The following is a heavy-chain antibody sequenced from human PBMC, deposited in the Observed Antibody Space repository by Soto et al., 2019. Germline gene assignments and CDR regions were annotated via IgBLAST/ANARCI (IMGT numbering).Heavy chain of an antibody. V-gene: IGHV1-18*04. CDR1: GYTSADFG. CDR3: VRDQKYFRVNGNWFDS. D-gene: IGHD2-2*01. CDR2: VSGNNGAS. J-gene: IGHJ5*01. Sequence: ASVKVSCKASGYTSADFGISWVRQAPGQGLEWMGWVSGNNGASNPAPKVQGRITMTLDTSTGVSYMALRSLRSDDTAIYYCVRDQKYFRVNGNWFDSRGQRTLVTVS.